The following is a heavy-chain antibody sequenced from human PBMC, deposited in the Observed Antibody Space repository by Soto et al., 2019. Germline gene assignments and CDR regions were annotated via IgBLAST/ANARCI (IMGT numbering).Heavy chain of an antibody. CDR3: ARDNSMLGAPFHY. D-gene: IGHD3-16*01. CDR1: GFTFSSYA. Sequence: EVQLLESGGGLVQPGGSLRLSCAASGFTFSSYAMSWVRQAPGKGLEWVSAISGSGGSTYYADSVKGRFTISRDNSKNTLSLQMTSLRADDTAVYYCARDNSMLGAPFHYWGQGTLVTVSS. J-gene: IGHJ4*02. V-gene: IGHV3-23*01. CDR2: ISGSGGST.